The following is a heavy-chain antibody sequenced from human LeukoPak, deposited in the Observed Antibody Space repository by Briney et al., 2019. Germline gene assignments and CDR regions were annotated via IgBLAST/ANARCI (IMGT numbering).Heavy chain of an antibody. CDR3: ATLCCGSYYMDV. V-gene: IGHV1-18*01. CDR2: ISTYNGNT. Sequence: ASVKVSCKASGYSFVLYGISWVRQAPGQGPEWMGWISTYNGNTKYAQKFQGRVTMTTDTSTSTAYMELRSLRSEDTAVYYCATLCCGSYYMDVWGKGTTVTVSS. CDR1: GYSFVLYG. D-gene: IGHD2-15*01. J-gene: IGHJ6*03.